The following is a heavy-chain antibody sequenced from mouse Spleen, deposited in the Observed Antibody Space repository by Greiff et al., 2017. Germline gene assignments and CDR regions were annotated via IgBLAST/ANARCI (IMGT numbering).Heavy chain of an antibody. Sequence: QVQLQQSGAELARPGASVKLSCKASGYTFTDYYINWVKQRTGQGLEWIGEIYPGSGNTYYNEKFKGKATLTADKSSSTAYLQLRSLTSEDSAVDVCARATTAVPMDYWGQGTSVTVSA. D-gene: IGHD1-2*01. J-gene: IGHJ4*01. V-gene: IGHV1-77*01. CDR2: IYPGSGNT. CDR3: ARATTAVPMDY. CDR1: GYTFTDYY.